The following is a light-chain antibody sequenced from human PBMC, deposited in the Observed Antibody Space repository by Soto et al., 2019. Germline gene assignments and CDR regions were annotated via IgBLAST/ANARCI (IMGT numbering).Light chain of an antibody. Sequence: SYELTQPPSVSVAPGQTARITCGGNNIGSKSVHWYQQKLGQAPALVVYDDSDRPSGIPERFSGSNSGNTATLTISRVEAGDEADYYCQVWDSSSDHLYVFGTGTKLTVL. CDR3: QVWDSSSDHLYV. J-gene: IGLJ1*01. CDR1: NIGSKS. V-gene: IGLV3-21*02. CDR2: DDS.